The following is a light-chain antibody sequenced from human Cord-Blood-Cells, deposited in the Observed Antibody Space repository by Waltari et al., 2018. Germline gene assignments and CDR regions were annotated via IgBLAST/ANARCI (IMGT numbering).Light chain of an antibody. V-gene: IGLV2-14*01. CDR2: DVS. CDR1: SSDVGGYNY. Sequence: QSALTQPASVSGSPGQSITISCTGTSSDVGGYNYVSWYQQHPGKAPKRMIYDVSKRPSGVSNRFSGSKSGNTASLTISGLQAEDEADYYCSSYTSSSTWVFGRGTKLTVL. CDR3: SSYTSSSTWV. J-gene: IGLJ3*02.